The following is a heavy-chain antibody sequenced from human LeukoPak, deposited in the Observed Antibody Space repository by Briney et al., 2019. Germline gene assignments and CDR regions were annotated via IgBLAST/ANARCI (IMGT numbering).Heavy chain of an antibody. CDR1: GYTFTNYY. Sequence: ASVKVSCKASGYTFTNYYVHWVRQAPGQGLEWMGWINPNSGGTNYAQKFQGRVTMTRDTSISTAYMELSRLRSDDTAVYYCAGGGPSNVFTTEPEYFDYWGQGTLVTVSS. D-gene: IGHD3-22*01. CDR3: AGGGPSNVFTTEPEYFDY. J-gene: IGHJ4*02. CDR2: INPNSGGT. V-gene: IGHV1-2*02.